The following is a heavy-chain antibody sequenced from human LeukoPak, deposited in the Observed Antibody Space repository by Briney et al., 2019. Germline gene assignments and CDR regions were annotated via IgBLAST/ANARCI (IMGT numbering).Heavy chain of an antibody. CDR2: ISAYNGNT. Sequence: ASVKVSCKASGYTFTSYGISWVRQAPGHGLEWMGWISAYNGNTNYAQKLQGRVTMTTDTSTSTAYMELRSLRSDDTAVYYCARDHHKALGYYYYYGMDVWGQGTTVTVSS. CDR1: GYTFTSYG. V-gene: IGHV1-18*01. CDR3: ARDHHKALGYYYYYGMDV. J-gene: IGHJ6*02.